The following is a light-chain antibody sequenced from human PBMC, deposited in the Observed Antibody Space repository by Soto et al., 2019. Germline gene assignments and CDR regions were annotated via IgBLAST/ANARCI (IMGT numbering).Light chain of an antibody. CDR1: QSVSSY. J-gene: IGKJ4*01. CDR3: QQRSNWLT. CDR2: DAS. V-gene: IGKV3-11*01. Sequence: EIGFTQSPATLSLSTGERATLSCRASQSVSSYLAWYQQKPGQAPRLLIYDASNRATGIPARFSGSGSGTDFTLTISSLEPEDFAVYYCQQRSNWLTFGGGTKV.